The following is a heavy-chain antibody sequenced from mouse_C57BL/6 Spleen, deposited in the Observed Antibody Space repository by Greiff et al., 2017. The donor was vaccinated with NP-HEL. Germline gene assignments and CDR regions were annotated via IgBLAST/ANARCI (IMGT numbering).Heavy chain of an antibody. Sequence: QVQLQQSGPELVKPGASVKISCKASGYAFSSSWMNWVKQRPGKGLEWIGRIYPGDGDTNYNGKFKGKATLTADKSSSTAYMQLSSLTSEDSAVYFCARSTYYSNYFYAMDYWGQGTSVTVSS. J-gene: IGHJ4*01. D-gene: IGHD2-5*01. CDR3: ARSTYYSNYFYAMDY. CDR1: GYAFSSSW. V-gene: IGHV1-82*01. CDR2: IYPGDGDT.